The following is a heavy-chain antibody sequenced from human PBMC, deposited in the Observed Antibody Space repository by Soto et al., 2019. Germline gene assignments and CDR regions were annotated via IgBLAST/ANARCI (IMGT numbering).Heavy chain of an antibody. V-gene: IGHV4-4*02. CDR2: IYHSGST. D-gene: IGHD3-16*01. CDR1: GGSISSSNW. J-gene: IGHJ6*02. Sequence: SETLSLTCAVSGGSISSSNWWSWVRQPPGKGLEWIGEIYHSGSTNYNPSLKSRVTISVDKSKNQFSLKLSSVTAADTAVYYCARETAYYDYVWGSYTNGMDVWGQGTTVTVSS. CDR3: ARETAYYDYVWGSYTNGMDV.